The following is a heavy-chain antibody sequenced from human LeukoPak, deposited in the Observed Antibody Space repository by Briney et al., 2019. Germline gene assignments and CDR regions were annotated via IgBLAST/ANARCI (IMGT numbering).Heavy chain of an antibody. Sequence: GGSLRLSCAASGFTFSSYAMSWVRQAPVKGPEWVSAISGSGGSTYYADSVKGRFTISRDNSKNTLYLQMNSLRAEDTAVYYCAKSYGSGITPLDYWGQGTLVTVSS. CDR3: AKSYGSGITPLDY. CDR1: GFTFSSYA. V-gene: IGHV3-23*01. D-gene: IGHD3-10*01. CDR2: ISGSGGST. J-gene: IGHJ4*02.